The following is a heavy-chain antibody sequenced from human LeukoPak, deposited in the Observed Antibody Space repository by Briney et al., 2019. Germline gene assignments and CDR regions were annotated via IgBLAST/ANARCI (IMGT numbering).Heavy chain of an antibody. CDR2: IYYSGST. V-gene: IGHV4-30-4*01. J-gene: IGHJ1*01. CDR1: GGSISSGDYY. Sequence: SQTLSLTCTVSGGSISSGDYYWSWIRQPPGKGLEWIGYIYYSGSTYYNPSLKSRVTISVDTSKNQFSLKLSSVTAADTAVYYCARRLVVAHDEYFQHWGQGTLVTVSS. D-gene: IGHD2-15*01. CDR3: ARRLVVAHDEYFQH.